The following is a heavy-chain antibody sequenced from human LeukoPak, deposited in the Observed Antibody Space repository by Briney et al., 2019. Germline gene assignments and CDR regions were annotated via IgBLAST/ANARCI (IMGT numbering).Heavy chain of an antibody. J-gene: IGHJ3*02. Sequence: SGGSLRLSCAASGFTFSAYSMNWVRQAPGKGLEWVAYISANGYRALYADSVEGRFTISRDNAKNSVDLQMSSLRAEDSAVYFCVRDSAWAFDILGQGTMGTGSS. CDR2: ISANGYRA. CDR1: GFTFSAYS. CDR3: VRDSAWAFDI. D-gene: IGHD3-10*01. V-gene: IGHV3-48*04.